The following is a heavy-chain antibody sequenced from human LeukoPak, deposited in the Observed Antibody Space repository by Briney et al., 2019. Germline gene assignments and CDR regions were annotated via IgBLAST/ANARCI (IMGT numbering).Heavy chain of an antibody. Sequence: SETLSLTRTVSGGSINNYYWSWIRQPAGKGLEWIGRIYTRGSTNYNPSLKSRVTMSVDTSKNQFSLKLSSVTAADTAVYYCARGRYCSADICSGGDAFDIWGQGTMVSVSS. J-gene: IGHJ3*02. D-gene: IGHD2-15*01. V-gene: IGHV4-4*07. CDR2: IYTRGST. CDR1: GGSINNYY. CDR3: ARGRYCSADICSGGDAFDI.